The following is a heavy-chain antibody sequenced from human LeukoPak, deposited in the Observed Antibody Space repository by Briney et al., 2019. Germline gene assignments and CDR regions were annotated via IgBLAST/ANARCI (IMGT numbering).Heavy chain of an antibody. D-gene: IGHD2-2*01. CDR1: GFTFSGYA. CDR3: AKRGPYCTSSTCPYHMDV. J-gene: IGHJ6*03. Sequence: GGSLRLSCAASGFTFSGYAISWVRQAPGKGLDWVSSISGDTLNTYYADSVKGRFTISRDNSKNTVFLQMNSLRADDTAEYYCAKRGPYCTSSTCPYHMDVWGKGTSVTVSS. V-gene: IGHV3-23*01. CDR2: ISGDTLNT.